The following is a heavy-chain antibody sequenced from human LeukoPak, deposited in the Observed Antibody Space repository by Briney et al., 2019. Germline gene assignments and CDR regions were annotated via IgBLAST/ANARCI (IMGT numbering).Heavy chain of an antibody. D-gene: IGHD4-23*01. J-gene: IGHJ4*02. Sequence: TGGSLRLSCAASGFTVSSNYMSWVRQAPRKGLEWVSVIYSGGSTYYADSVKGRFTISRDNSKNTLYLQMNSLRAEDTAVYYCARDSDGGNDYWGQGTLVTVSS. CDR3: ARDSDGGNDY. CDR1: GFTVSSNY. CDR2: IYSGGST. V-gene: IGHV3-53*01.